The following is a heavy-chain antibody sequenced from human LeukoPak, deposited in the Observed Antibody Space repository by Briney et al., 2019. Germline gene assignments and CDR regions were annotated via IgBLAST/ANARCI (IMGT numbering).Heavy chain of an antibody. V-gene: IGHV1-2*02. D-gene: IGHD6-13*01. J-gene: IGHJ6*03. CDR1: GYTFTGYY. CDR3: ARGISRIAAAGTVEYMDV. Sequence: ASVKVSCKASGYTFTGYYMHWVRQAPGQGLEWMGWINPNSGGTNYAQKFQGRVTITADKSTSTAYMELSSLRSEDTAVYYCARGISRIAAAGTVEYMDVWGKGTTVTVSS. CDR2: INPNSGGT.